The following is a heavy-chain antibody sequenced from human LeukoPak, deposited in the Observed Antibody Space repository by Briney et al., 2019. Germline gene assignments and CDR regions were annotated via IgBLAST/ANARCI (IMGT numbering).Heavy chain of an antibody. Sequence: GGSLRLSCAASGFTFNNYAMNWVRQAPGKGLEWVSVINDSGGSTFYADSVKGRFSISRDNSNLYLPMSSLRAEDTAVYYCARSLKWNLVGFDYWGQGTLVTVSS. V-gene: IGHV3-23*01. J-gene: IGHJ4*02. CDR2: INDSGGST. CDR3: ARSLKWNLVGFDY. CDR1: GFTFNNYA. D-gene: IGHD1-1*01.